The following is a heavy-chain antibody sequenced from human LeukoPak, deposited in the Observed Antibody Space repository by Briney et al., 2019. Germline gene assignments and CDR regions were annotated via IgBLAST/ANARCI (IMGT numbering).Heavy chain of an antibody. D-gene: IGHD3-22*01. CDR2: ISAYNGNT. Sequence: ASVKVSCKASGYTFTSYGISWVRQAPGQGLEWMGWISAYNGNTNYAQKLQGRVTMTTDTSTSTAYMELRSLRSDDTAVYYCARDSEQGYYDSSGYSVYWGQGTLVTVSS. CDR3: ARDSEQGYYDSSGYSVY. V-gene: IGHV1-18*01. CDR1: GYTFTSYG. J-gene: IGHJ4*02.